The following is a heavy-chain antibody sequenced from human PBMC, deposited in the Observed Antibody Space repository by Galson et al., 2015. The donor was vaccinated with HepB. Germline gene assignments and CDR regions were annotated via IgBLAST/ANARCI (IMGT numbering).Heavy chain of an antibody. J-gene: IGHJ6*02. V-gene: IGHV3-23*01. CDR1: GFTFKNYA. Sequence: SLRLSCAASGFTFKNYAMNWVRQAPGKGLEWVSVISVSDGTTYYADSVKGRLTISRDNAENTLYLQMKSLTAEDTAIYYCAKSILVRYSYYYYNLDVWGRGTTVTVSS. CDR2: ISVSDGTT. D-gene: IGHD4-11*01. CDR3: AKSILVRYSYYYYNLDV.